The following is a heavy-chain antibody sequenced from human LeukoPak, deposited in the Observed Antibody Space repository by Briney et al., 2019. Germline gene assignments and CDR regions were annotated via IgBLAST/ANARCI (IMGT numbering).Heavy chain of an antibody. Sequence: SETLSLTCTVSGGSISSGGYYWRWIRQHPGKGLEWIGYIYYSESTYYNPSLKSRVTISVDTSKNQFSLKLSSVTAADTAVYYCARGSVEAYGSGSYTDYWGQGTLVTVSS. CDR1: GGSISSGGYY. V-gene: IGHV4-31*03. J-gene: IGHJ4*02. CDR2: IYYSEST. D-gene: IGHD3-10*01. CDR3: ARGSVEAYGSGSYTDY.